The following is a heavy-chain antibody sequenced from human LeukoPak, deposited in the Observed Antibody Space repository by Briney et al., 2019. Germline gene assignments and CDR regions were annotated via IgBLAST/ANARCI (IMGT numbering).Heavy chain of an antibody. Sequence: PGGSLRLSCAASGFTFSSYAMSWVRQAPGKGLEWVSAISGSGGSTYYADSVKGRFTIPRDNSKNTLYLQMNSLRAEDTAVYYCANGGTLLRNFDCSGQGTLVTVSS. V-gene: IGHV3-23*01. D-gene: IGHD3-3*01. CDR2: ISGSGGST. CDR1: GFTFSSYA. CDR3: ANGGTLLRNFDC. J-gene: IGHJ4*02.